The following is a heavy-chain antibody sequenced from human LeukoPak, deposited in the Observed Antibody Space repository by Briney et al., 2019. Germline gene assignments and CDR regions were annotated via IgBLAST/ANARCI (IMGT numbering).Heavy chain of an antibody. V-gene: IGHV4-39*01. Sequence: SETLSLTCTVSGGSITSTTYYWGWVRQPPGKGLAWIGYIYYSGSTNYNPSLKSRVTISVDTSKNQFSLKLSSVTAADTAVYYCARQGCSSTSCYDYWGQGTLVTVSS. J-gene: IGHJ4*02. CDR3: ARQGCSSTSCYDY. D-gene: IGHD2-2*01. CDR1: GGSITSTTYY. CDR2: IYYSGST.